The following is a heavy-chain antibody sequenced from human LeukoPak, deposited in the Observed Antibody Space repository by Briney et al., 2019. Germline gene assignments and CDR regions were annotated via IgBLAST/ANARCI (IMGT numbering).Heavy chain of an antibody. V-gene: IGHV1-69*05. J-gene: IGHJ4*02. CDR1: RGTFSSYA. CDR2: IIPIFGTA. Sequence: SVKVSCKASRGTFSSYAISWVRQAPGQGLEWMGGIIPIFGTANYAQKFQGRVTITTDESTSTAYMELSSLRTEDTAVHYCARGPEGAAASFDYWGQGTLVTVSS. CDR3: ARGPEGAAASFDY. D-gene: IGHD6-13*01.